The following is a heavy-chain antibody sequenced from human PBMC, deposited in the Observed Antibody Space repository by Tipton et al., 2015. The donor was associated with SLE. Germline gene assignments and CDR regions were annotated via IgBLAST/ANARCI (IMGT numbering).Heavy chain of an antibody. V-gene: IGHV3-33*08. CDR3: ARVLGSYYGMDV. CDR1: GFTFTNYA. CDR2: IWYDGSNK. J-gene: IGHJ6*02. Sequence: SLRLSCAASGFTFTNYAMTWVRQAPGKGLEWVAVIWYDGSNKYYADSVKGRFTISRDNAKNSLYLQMNSLRVEDTAVYYCARVLGSYYGMDVWGQGTTVTVSS.